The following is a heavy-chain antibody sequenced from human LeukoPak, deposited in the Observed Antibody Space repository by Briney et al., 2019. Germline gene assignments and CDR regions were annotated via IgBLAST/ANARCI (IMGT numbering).Heavy chain of an antibody. CDR1: EFTFSSYW. D-gene: IGHD4-11*01. CDR3: AGLRGKITTIDY. Sequence: PGGSLRLSCVASEFTFSSYWMHWVRQAPGEGLVWVSVINSDGSTTLYADSVKGRFTISRDNAKSTLYLQMNSLRAEDTAVYYCAGLRGKITTIDYWGQGTLVTVSS. V-gene: IGHV3-74*03. CDR2: INSDGSTT. J-gene: IGHJ4*02.